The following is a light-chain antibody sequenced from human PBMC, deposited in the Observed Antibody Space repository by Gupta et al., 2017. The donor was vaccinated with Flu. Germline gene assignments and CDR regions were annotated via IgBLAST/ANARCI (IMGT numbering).Light chain of an antibody. CDR2: AAS. V-gene: IGKV1-8*01. J-gene: IGKJ4*01. CDR3: HQYCSYPRT. CDR1: QDISSY. Sequence: GGRVTITSRRSQDISSYLAWYQQKPGIAPKFLIYAASTMQSGVPSRFSGSGSGTDFTLIISRLQSEDFATYYCHQYCSYPRTFGGGTKVEIK.